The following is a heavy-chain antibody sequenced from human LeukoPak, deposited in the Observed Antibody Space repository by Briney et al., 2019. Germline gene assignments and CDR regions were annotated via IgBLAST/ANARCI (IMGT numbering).Heavy chain of an antibody. CDR2: IYYSGST. Sequence: SQTLSLTCTVSGGSINSGDYYWSWIRQPPGKGLEWIGYIYYSGSTYYNPSLKSRVTISVDTSKNQFSLKLSSVTAADTAVYYCARCNHDYSNYGPSGYYYGMDVWGQGTTVTVSS. CDR1: GGSINSGDYY. CDR3: ARCNHDYSNYGPSGYYYGMDV. V-gene: IGHV4-30-4*01. J-gene: IGHJ6*02. D-gene: IGHD4-11*01.